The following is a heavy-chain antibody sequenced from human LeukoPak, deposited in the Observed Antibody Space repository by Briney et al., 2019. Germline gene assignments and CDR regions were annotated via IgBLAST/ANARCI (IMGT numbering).Heavy chain of an antibody. J-gene: IGHJ4*02. D-gene: IGHD4-17*01. V-gene: IGHV3-11*01. CDR3: ARVPTTVTYTDY. Sequence: GGSLRLSCAASGFTFSDYYMSWVRQAPGKGLEWVSYISTTGSTKYYADSVKGRFTISRDNAKNSLYLQTNSLRAEDTAVYYCARVPTTVTYTDYWGQGTLVTVSS. CDR2: ISTTGSTK. CDR1: GFTFSDYY.